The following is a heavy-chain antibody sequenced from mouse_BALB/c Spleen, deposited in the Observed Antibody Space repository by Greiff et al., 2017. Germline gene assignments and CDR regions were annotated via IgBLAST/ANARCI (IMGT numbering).Heavy chain of an antibody. CDR3: ARFGYGHYAMDY. CDR2: ISTYYGDA. J-gene: IGHJ4*01. V-gene: IGHV1S137*01. Sequence: QVQLQQSGAELVRPGVSVKISCKGSGYIFTDYAMHWVKQSHAKSLEWIGVISTYYGDASYNQKFKGKATMTVDKSSSTAYMELARLTSEDSAIYYCARFGYGHYAMDYWGQGTSVTVSS. CDR1: GYIFTDYA. D-gene: IGHD1-2*01.